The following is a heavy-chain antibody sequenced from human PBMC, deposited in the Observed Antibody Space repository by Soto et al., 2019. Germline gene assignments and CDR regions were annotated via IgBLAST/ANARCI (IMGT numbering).Heavy chain of an antibody. Sequence: GGSLRLSCAASGFTFSSYAMSWVRQAPGKGLEWVSAISGSGGSTYYADSVKGRFTISRDNSKNTLYLQMNSLRAEDTAVYYCAKALKTWNYYYYGMDVWGQGTPVTVSS. V-gene: IGHV3-23*01. CDR2: ISGSGGST. D-gene: IGHD1-1*01. J-gene: IGHJ6*02. CDR1: GFTFSSYA. CDR3: AKALKTWNYYYYGMDV.